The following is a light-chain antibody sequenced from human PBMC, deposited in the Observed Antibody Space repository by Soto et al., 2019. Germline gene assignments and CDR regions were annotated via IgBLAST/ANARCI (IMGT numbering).Light chain of an antibody. CDR2: DVS. Sequence: QSVLTQPRSVSGSPGQSVTISCTGTSSDVGGYNYVSWYQQHPGKAPKLMIYDVSKRPSGVPDRFSGSKSGNTASLTISGLQAKDEADYYCCSYAGSLYVFGTGTKVTVL. J-gene: IGLJ1*01. CDR1: SSDVGGYNY. V-gene: IGLV2-11*01. CDR3: CSYAGSLYV.